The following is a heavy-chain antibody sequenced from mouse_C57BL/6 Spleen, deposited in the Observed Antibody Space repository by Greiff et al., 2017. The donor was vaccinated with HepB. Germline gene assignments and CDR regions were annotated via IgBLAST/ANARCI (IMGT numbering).Heavy chain of an antibody. J-gene: IGHJ2*01. V-gene: IGHV1-81*01. D-gene: IGHD1-1*01. CDR3: ARERETTVVDY. CDR1: GYTFTSYG. CDR2: IYPRSGNT. Sequence: QVHVKQSGAELARPGASVKLSCKASGYTFTSYGISWVKQRTGQGLEWIGEIYPRSGNTYYNEKFKGKATLTADKSSSTAYMELRSLTSEDSAVYFCARERETTVVDYWGQGTTLTVSS.